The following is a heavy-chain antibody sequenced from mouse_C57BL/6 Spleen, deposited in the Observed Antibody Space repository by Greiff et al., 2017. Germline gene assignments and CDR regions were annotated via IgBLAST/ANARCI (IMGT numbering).Heavy chain of an antibody. Sequence: EVQLVESVAELVRPGASVKLSCTASGFNIKNTYMHWVKQRPEQGLEWIGRIDPANGNTKYAPKFQGKATITADTSSNTAYLQLSSLTSEDTAIYYCARDYYGSRYYYAMDYWGQGTSVTVSS. D-gene: IGHD1-1*01. CDR1: GFNIKNTY. CDR3: ARDYYGSRYYYAMDY. J-gene: IGHJ4*01. CDR2: IDPANGNT. V-gene: IGHV14-3*01.